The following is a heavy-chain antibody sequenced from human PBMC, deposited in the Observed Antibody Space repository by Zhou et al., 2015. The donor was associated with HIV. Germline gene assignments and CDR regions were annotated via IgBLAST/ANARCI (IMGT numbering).Heavy chain of an antibody. CDR1: GFTFSSYS. V-gene: IGHV3-48*01. D-gene: IGHD3-22*01. Sequence: EVQLVESGGGLVQPGGSLRLSCAASGFTFSSYSMNWVRQAPGKGLEWVSYISSSGSTIYYADSVKGRFTISRDNSRNTLYLQMNSLRAEDTALYYCATPRAPYSSGWTPTSASWFDPGAREPWSSSPQ. J-gene: IGHJ5*02. CDR2: ISSSGSTI. CDR3: ATPRAPYSSGWTPTSASWFDP.